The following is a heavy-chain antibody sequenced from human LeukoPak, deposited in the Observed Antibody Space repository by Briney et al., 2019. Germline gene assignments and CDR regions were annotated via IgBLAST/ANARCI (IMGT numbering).Heavy chain of an antibody. CDR1: GFTFSIYS. Sequence: GGSLRLSCAASGFTFSIYSMNWVRQAPGKGLECVSSISSSSSYIYYADSVKGRFTISRDNAKNSLFLQMNSLRAEDTAVYYCAMTNLGYCSGGSCYHYWGQGTLVTVSS. V-gene: IGHV3-21*01. CDR3: AMTNLGYCSGGSCYHY. CDR2: ISSSSSYI. D-gene: IGHD2-15*01. J-gene: IGHJ4*02.